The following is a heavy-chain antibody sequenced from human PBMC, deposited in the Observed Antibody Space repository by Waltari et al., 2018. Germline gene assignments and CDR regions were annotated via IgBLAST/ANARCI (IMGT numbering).Heavy chain of an antibody. Sequence: QVQLVQSGAEVKKPGSSVKVSCKASGGNFSSYAIRWVRQAPGQGLEWMGGIIPIFGTANYAQKFQGRVTITADESTSTAYMELSSLRSEDTAVYYCARGKAGGYDTASYGMDVWGQGTTVTVSS. V-gene: IGHV1-69*01. J-gene: IGHJ6*02. CDR3: ARGKAGGYDTASYGMDV. D-gene: IGHD5-12*01. CDR1: GGNFSSYA. CDR2: IIPIFGTA.